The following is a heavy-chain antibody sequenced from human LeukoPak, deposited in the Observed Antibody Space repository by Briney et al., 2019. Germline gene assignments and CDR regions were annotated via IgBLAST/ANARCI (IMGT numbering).Heavy chain of an antibody. CDR3: AKSIRGLLWFGEPAFDAFDI. CDR1: GFTFSSYA. J-gene: IGHJ3*02. V-gene: IGHV3-23*01. D-gene: IGHD3-10*01. Sequence: PGGSLRLSCAASGFTFSSYAMSWVRQAPGKGLEWVSAISGSGGSTYYADSVKGRFTISRDNSKNTLYLQTNSLRAEDTAVYYCAKSIRGLLWFGEPAFDAFDIWGQGTMVTVSS. CDR2: ISGSGGST.